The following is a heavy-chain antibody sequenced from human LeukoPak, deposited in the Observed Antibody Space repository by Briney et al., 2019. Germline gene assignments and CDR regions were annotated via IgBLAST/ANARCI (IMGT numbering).Heavy chain of an antibody. D-gene: IGHD4-17*01. Sequence: ASVKVSCKASGGTFSSYAISWVRQAPGQGLEWMGGIIPIFGTANYAQKFQGRVTITTDESTSTAYMELSSLRSEDTAVYYCARGLDYGDYWSFDYWGQGTLVTVSS. CDR2: IIPIFGTA. V-gene: IGHV1-69*05. CDR3: ARGLDYGDYWSFDY. CDR1: GGTFSSYA. J-gene: IGHJ4*02.